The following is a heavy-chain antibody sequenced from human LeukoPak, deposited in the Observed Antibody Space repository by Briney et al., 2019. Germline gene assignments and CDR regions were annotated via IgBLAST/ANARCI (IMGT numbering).Heavy chain of an antibody. V-gene: IGHV3-30*04. CDR3: ARDRGGLRFEYYFDY. CDR1: GFTFSSYA. Sequence: GGSLRLSCATSGFTFSSYAMHWVRQAPGKGLEWVAIISYDGSNEYYADSVKGRFTISRDNSKNTLYLQMNSLRAEDTALYYCARDRGGLRFEYYFDYWGQGTLVTVSS. D-gene: IGHD5-12*01. J-gene: IGHJ4*02. CDR2: ISYDGSNE.